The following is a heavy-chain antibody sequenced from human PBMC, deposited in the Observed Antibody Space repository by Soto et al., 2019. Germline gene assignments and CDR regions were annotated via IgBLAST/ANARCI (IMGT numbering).Heavy chain of an antibody. D-gene: IGHD2-2*01. CDR1: GFTFSSYS. V-gene: IGHV3-48*02. CDR2: ISGSGTAI. J-gene: IGHJ6*02. CDR3: ARVVQFRASCSSSSCDYSYYGMDV. Sequence: EVHLVESGGGLVQRGGSLRLSCEASGFTFSSYSMFWVRQAPGKGLEWVSHISGSGTAINYTDSVKGRFTISRDNAKNSLYLQMNNWRDEDTAVYYCARVVQFRASCSSSSCDYSYYGMDVWGQGTRVTVSS.